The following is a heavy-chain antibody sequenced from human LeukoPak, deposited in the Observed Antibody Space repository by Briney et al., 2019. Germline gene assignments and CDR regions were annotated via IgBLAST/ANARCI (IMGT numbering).Heavy chain of an antibody. J-gene: IGHJ4*02. CDR1: GGSFSGYY. CDR3: ARQAFCSGSSCNPFDY. D-gene: IGHD2-15*01. CDR2: IYYSGST. Sequence: PSETLSLTCAVYGGSFSGYYWSWIRQPPGKGLEWIGYIYYSGSTNYNPSLKSRVTISIDTSKSQFSLKLSSVTAADTAVYYCARQAFCSGSSCNPFDYWGQGTLVTVSS. V-gene: IGHV4-59*08.